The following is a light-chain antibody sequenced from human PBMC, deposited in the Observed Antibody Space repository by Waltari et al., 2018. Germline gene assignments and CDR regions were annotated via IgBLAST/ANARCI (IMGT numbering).Light chain of an antibody. CDR1: SSNIRAGYG. V-gene: IGLV1-40*01. Sequence: QSVLTQPPSVSGAPGQRGTIPCPGSSSNIRAGYGVQRYQQPPGTAPKLLIYGNSNRPSGVPDRFSGSKSGTSASLAITGLQAEDEADYYCQSYDSSLSVVVFGGGTKLTVL. J-gene: IGLJ2*01. CDR2: GNS. CDR3: QSYDSSLSVVV.